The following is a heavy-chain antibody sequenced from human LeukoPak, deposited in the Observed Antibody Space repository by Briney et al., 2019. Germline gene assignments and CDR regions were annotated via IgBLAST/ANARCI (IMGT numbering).Heavy chain of an antibody. V-gene: IGHV3-11*05. J-gene: IGHJ4*02. D-gene: IGHD3-16*01. CDR1: GFSVSDYS. CDR2: VISGRGST. CDR3: TLERRGSYYAFES. Sequence: GGSLRLSCAASGFSVSDYSISWIRESPGKSPEWISYVISGRGSTKYAASVKDRCTISSDNAKSSVALQLDGLRVDDTAVYFCTLERRGSYYAFESWGQGNLGTVSS.